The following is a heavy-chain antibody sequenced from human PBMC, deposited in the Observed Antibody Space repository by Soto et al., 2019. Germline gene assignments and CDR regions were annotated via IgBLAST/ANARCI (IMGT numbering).Heavy chain of an antibody. CDR1: GFTFSSYA. D-gene: IGHD2-2*01. CDR2: ISGSGGST. CDR3: AKVGFCGSSTSCPYYYYGMDV. J-gene: IGHJ6*02. V-gene: IGHV3-23*01. Sequence: EVQLLESGGGLVQPGGSLRLSCAASGFTFSSYAMSWVRQAPGKGLEWVSAISGSGGSTYYADSVKGRFTISRDNSENTLYLQMNSLRAEDTAVYYCAKVGFCGSSTSCPYYYYGMDVWGQGTTVTVSS.